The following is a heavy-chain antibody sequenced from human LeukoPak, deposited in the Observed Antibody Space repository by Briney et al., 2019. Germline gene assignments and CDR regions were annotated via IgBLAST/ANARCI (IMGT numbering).Heavy chain of an antibody. V-gene: IGHV3-15*01. J-gene: IGHJ4*02. CDR3: ARAGPSSSWHQFDY. CDR1: GFNFNYAW. D-gene: IGHD6-13*01. Sequence: GGSLRLSCVGSGFNFNYAWMSWVRQAPGRGLEWVGRIKSKGSGETRDYAAPVKDRFTISRDDSKTTLYLQMNGLKIEDTAVYYCARAGPSSSWHQFDYWGQGTLVTVSS. CDR2: IKSKGSGETR.